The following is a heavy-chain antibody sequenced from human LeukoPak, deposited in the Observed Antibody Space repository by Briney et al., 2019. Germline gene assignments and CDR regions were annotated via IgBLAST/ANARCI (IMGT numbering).Heavy chain of an antibody. D-gene: IGHD3-22*01. J-gene: IGHJ4*02. CDR2: IKQDGGEK. V-gene: IGHV3-7*01. Sequence: GGSLRLSCAASGFTFSNYWMNWVRQAPGKGLESVANIKQDGGEKSYVDSVKGRFTISRDNAKNSLHLQMNSLRAEDTAVYYCARGPRDSGSDYWGQGTLVTVSS. CDR3: ARGPRDSGSDY. CDR1: GFTFSNYW.